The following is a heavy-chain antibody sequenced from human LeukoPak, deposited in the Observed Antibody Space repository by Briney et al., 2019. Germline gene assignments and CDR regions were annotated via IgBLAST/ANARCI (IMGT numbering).Heavy chain of an antibody. V-gene: IGHV4-34*01. Sequence: SETLSLTCAVYGGSFSGYYWSWIRQPPGKGLEWIGEINHSGSTNYNPSLKSRVTISVDTSKIQFSLKLSSVTAADTAVYYCARYCSGGSCYSYNWFDPWGQGTLVTVSS. CDR2: INHSGST. CDR3: ARYCSGGSCYSYNWFDP. J-gene: IGHJ5*02. CDR1: GGSFSGYY. D-gene: IGHD2-15*01.